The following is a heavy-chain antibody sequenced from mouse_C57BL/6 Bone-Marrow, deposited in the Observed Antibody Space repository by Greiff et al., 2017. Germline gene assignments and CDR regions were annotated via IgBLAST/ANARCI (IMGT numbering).Heavy chain of an antibody. CDR2: IHPNSGST. J-gene: IGHJ4*01. CDR1: GYTFTSYW. CDR3: ARKDSYYYGSRNYAMDY. D-gene: IGHD1-1*01. V-gene: IGHV1-64*01. Sequence: QVQLQQPGAELVKPGASVKLSCKASGYTFTSYWMHWVKQRPGQGLEWIGMIHPNSGSTNYNEKFKSKATLTVDKSSSTAYMQLSSLTSEDSAVYYCARKDSYYYGSRNYAMDYWGQGTSVTVSS.